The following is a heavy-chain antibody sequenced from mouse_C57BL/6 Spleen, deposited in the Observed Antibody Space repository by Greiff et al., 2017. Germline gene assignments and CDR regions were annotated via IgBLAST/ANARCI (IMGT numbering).Heavy chain of an antibody. J-gene: IGHJ2*01. V-gene: IGHV1-61*01. CDR1: GYTFTSYW. CDR3: ARNTYRNGDY. D-gene: IGHD2-14*01. Sequence: QVQLQQPGAELVRPGSSVKLSCKASGYTFTSYWMDWVKQRPGKGLEWIGNIYPSDSETHYNQKFKDKATLTVDKSSSTAYMQLSSLTSEDSAVYYCARNTYRNGDYRGQGTTLTVSS. CDR2: IYPSDSET.